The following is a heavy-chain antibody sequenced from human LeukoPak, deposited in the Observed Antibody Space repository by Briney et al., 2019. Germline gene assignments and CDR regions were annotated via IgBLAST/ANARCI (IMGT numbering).Heavy chain of an antibody. D-gene: IGHD6-13*01. CDR1: GFTFDDYT. CDR2: LQDDGSHQ. J-gene: IGHJ4*02. CDR3: ARDLSSRDAY. Sequence: GGSLRLSCAASGFTFDDYTMHWVRQAPGKGLEWVASLQDDGSHQYYVDSAKGRFTISRENAKNSLFLQMSSLRVEDTAVYYCARDLSSRDAYWGQGTPFTVSS. V-gene: IGHV3-7*03.